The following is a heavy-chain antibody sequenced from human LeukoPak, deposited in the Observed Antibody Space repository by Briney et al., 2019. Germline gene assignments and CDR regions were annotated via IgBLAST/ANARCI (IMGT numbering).Heavy chain of an antibody. V-gene: IGHV3-30*02. Sequence: GGSLRLSCAASGFTFSNYGMHWVRQAPGKGLEWVAFINYDGSNKYYADSVKGRFTISRDNSKNTLYLEINSLSADDTAVYYCATTDTTCYWGQGTLVTVSS. CDR1: GFTFSNYG. J-gene: IGHJ4*02. CDR3: ATTDTTCY. CDR2: INYDGSNK. D-gene: IGHD1-14*01.